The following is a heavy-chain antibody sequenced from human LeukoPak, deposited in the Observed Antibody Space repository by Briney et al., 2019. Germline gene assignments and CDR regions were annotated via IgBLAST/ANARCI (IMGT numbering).Heavy chain of an antibody. V-gene: IGHV1-46*01. CDR1: GYTFTSYY. CDR2: INPSGGST. CDR3: AREGRNREWFDP. J-gene: IGHJ5*02. Sequence: ASVKVSCKASGYTFTSYYMHWVRQAPGQGLEWMGIINPSGGSTSYAQKFQGRVTMTRDTSTSTVYMELSSLRSKDTAVYYCAREGRNREWFDPWGQGTLVTVSS.